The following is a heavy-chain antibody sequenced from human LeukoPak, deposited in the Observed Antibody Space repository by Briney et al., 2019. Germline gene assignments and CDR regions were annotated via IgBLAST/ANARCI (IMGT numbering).Heavy chain of an antibody. V-gene: IGHV4-31*03. CDR3: ARGPYCSSTSCYIPYYYYMDV. D-gene: IGHD2-2*02. CDR2: IYYSGST. J-gene: IGHJ6*03. CDR1: GGSISSGCYY. Sequence: PSETLSLTCTVSGGSISSGCYYWSWIRQHPGKGLEWIGYIYYSGSTYYNPSLKSRVTISVDTSKNQFSLKLSSVTAADTAVYYCARGPYCSSTSCYIPYYYYMDVWGKGTTVTVSS.